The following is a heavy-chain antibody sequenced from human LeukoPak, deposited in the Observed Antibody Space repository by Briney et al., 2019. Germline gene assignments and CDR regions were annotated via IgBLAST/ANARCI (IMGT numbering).Heavy chain of an antibody. CDR1: GFIFSDYY. J-gene: IGHJ3*02. D-gene: IGHD5-24*01. V-gene: IGHV3-11*01. CDR2: ISSSGSTK. Sequence: PGGSLRLSCAASGFIFSDYYMSWIRQAPGKGLEWVSYISSSGSTKYYVDSVKGRFTISRDSAKNSLYLQMNSLRADDTAVYYCARDRDGYNPEGAFDIWGQGTMVTVSS. CDR3: ARDRDGYNPEGAFDI.